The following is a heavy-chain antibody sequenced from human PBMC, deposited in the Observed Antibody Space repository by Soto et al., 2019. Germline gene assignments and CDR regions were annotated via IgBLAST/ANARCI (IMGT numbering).Heavy chain of an antibody. V-gene: IGHV3-48*01. J-gene: IGHJ2*01. CDR1: GFTFSSYS. Sequence: GGSLRLSCAASGFTFSSYSMNWVRQAPGKGLEWVSYISSSSSTIYYADSVKGRFTISRDNAKNSLYLQMNSLRAEDTAVYYCARDDPVDYWYFDLWGRGTLVTVSS. CDR3: ARDDPVDYWYFDL. CDR2: ISSSSSTI.